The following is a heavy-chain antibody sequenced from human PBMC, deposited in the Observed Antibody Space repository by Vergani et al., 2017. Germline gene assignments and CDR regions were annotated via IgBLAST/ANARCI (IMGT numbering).Heavy chain of an antibody. D-gene: IGHD2-2*01. CDR2: ISSNGGST. V-gene: IGHV3-64D*06. CDR1: GFTFSSYA. CDR3: ARGHLSAARWFDP. J-gene: IGHJ5*02. Sequence: EVQLVESGGGLVQPGGSLRLSCSASGFTFSSYAMHWVRQAPGKGLEYVSAISSNGGSTYYADSVKGRFTISRDNSKNTLYLQMSSLRAEDTAVYYCARGHLSAARWFDPWGQGTLVTVSS.